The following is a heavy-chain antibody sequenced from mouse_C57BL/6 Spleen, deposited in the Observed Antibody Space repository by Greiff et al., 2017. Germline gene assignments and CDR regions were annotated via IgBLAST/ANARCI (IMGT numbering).Heavy chain of an antibody. CDR3: ARYDWDVYAMDY. CDR2: IRNKANGYTT. V-gene: IGHV7-3*01. CDR1: GFTFTDYY. D-gene: IGHD4-1*01. Sequence: EVQLQESGGGLVQPGGSLSLSCAASGFTFTDYYMSWVRQPPGKALEWLGFIRNKANGYTTEYSASVKGRFTISRDNSQSILYLQMNALRAEDSATYYCARYDWDVYAMDYWGQGTSVTVSS. J-gene: IGHJ4*01.